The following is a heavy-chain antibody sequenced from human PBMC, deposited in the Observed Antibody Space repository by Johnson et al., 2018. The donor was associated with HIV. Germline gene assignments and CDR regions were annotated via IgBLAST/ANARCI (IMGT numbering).Heavy chain of an antibody. Sequence: QMMLVESGGGVVQPGGSLILSCAASGFTFSSYAMHWVRQAPGKGLEWVAIMSYDGSNKYYADAVKGRITITRDTSKNSLYLQMNSLRAEDTAVYYCARDRSSSSHAFDIWGQGTMVTVSS. CDR3: ARDRSSSSHAFDI. D-gene: IGHD6-6*01. V-gene: IGHV3-30-3*01. CDR1: GFTFSSYA. CDR2: MSYDGSNK. J-gene: IGHJ3*02.